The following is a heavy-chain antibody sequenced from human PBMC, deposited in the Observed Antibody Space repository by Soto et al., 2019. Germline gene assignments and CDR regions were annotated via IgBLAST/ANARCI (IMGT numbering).Heavy chain of an antibody. D-gene: IGHD6-19*01. CDR3: ARAGGLGAVAVDS. CDR2: LYHSGST. Sequence: PSETLSLTCAVSGGSISSGGSSWSWIRQPPGKGLEWIGYLYHSGSTYYNPSLKSRVTISVDRSKNQFSLKLSSVTAADTAVYYCARAGGLGAVAVDSWGQGTLVTRLL. CDR1: GGSISSGGSS. V-gene: IGHV4-30-2*01. J-gene: IGHJ4*02.